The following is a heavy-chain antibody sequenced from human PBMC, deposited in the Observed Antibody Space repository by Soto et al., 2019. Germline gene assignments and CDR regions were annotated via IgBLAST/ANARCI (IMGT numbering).Heavy chain of an antibody. D-gene: IGHD6-19*01. CDR3: ARDLNKVAVAGMRLDV. CDR1: GDSVSSNSAA. V-gene: IGHV6-1*01. J-gene: IGHJ6*02. CDR2: TYYRSKWYN. Sequence: SRTLSLTCAISGDSVSSNSAAWNWIRQSPSRGLEWLGRTYYRSKWYNDYAVSVKSRITINPDTSKNQFSLQLNSVTPEDTAVYYCARDLNKVAVAGMRLDVWGQGTTVTVS.